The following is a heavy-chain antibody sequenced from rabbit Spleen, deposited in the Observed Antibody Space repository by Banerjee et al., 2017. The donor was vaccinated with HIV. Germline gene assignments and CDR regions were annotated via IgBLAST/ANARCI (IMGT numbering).Heavy chain of an antibody. J-gene: IGHJ4*01. CDR3: ARRFSGVDYGYDL. CDR1: GVSFSISSY. V-gene: IGHV1S40*01. D-gene: IGHD6-1*01. CDR2: IDSGSSGFT. Sequence: QSLEESGGDLVKPGASLTLTCTASGVSFSISSYMCWVRQAPGKGLEWIACIDSGSSGFTYYATWAKGRFTCSKTSSTTVTLQMPSLTAADTATYFCARRFSGVDYGYDLWGPGTLVTVS.